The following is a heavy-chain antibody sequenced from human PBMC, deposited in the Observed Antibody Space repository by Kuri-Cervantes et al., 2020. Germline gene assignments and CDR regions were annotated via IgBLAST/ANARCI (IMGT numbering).Heavy chain of an antibody. J-gene: IGHJ6*02. V-gene: IGHV3-30*02. CDR3: AKDVHYYDMPGLNYYYYYGMDV. Sequence: GESLKISCAASGFTFSSYGMHWVRQAPGKGLEWVAVIWYDGSNKYYADSVKGRFTISRDNSKNTLYLQMNSLRAEDTAVYYCAKDVHYYDMPGLNYYYYYGMDVWGQGTTVTVSS. CDR1: GFTFSSYG. D-gene: IGHD3-22*01. CDR2: IWYDGSNK.